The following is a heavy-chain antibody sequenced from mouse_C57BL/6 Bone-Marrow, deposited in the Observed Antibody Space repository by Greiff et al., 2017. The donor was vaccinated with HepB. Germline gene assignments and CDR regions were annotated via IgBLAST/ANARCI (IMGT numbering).Heavy chain of an antibody. Sequence: QVQLKESGAELARPGASVKLSCKASGYTFTSYGISWVKQRTGQGLEWIGEIYPRSGNTYYNEKFKGKATLTADKSSSTAYMELRSLTSEDSAVYFCARGIYYGNYVFAYWGQGTLVTVSA. V-gene: IGHV1-81*01. CDR3: ARGIYYGNYVFAY. CDR2: IYPRSGNT. CDR1: GYTFTSYG. D-gene: IGHD2-1*01. J-gene: IGHJ3*01.